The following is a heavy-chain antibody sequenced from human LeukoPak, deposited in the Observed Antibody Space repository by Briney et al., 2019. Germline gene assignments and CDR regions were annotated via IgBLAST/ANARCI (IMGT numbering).Heavy chain of an antibody. V-gene: IGHV3-7*01. CDR2: INQDGSEE. CDR3: VRDGGVSGYDLLDY. Sequence: PGGSLRLSCAASGFTFSHYCMTWVRQAPGKGLEWVALINQDGSEEYYMGSVKARFTISRDNAKNSVFLQMNSLRAEDTAVYYCVRDGGVSGYDLLDYWGQGTLVTVSS. CDR1: GFTFSHYC. J-gene: IGHJ4*02. D-gene: IGHD5-12*01.